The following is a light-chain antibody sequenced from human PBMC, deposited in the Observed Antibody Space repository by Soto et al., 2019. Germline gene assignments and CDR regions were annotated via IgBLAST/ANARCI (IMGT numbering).Light chain of an antibody. J-gene: IGKJ1*01. V-gene: IGKV1-9*01. CDR1: QGIGSY. Sequence: IQLPQYPYSLSASVGDRVTITCRASQGIGSYLAWYQQKPGEAPKLLIFAASTLQSGVPSRFSGSGSGTDFTLTISCLQSEDFATYYCQQYYSFPWTFGQGTKVDTK. CDR3: QQYYSFPWT. CDR2: AAS.